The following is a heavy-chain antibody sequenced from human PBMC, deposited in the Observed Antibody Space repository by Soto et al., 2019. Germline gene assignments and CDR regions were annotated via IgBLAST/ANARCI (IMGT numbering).Heavy chain of an antibody. CDR1: GFTFRSYV. D-gene: IGHD3-16*01. Sequence: QVQLVESGGGVVQPGTSLRVSCVGSGFTFRSYVIHWVRQAPGKGLEWVALTSYDGSGKYYGDSVRGRFTISRDNSRNPVDLQMDSLRLEDTALYYCARWGTTGGLDVWGQGTLVSVSS. V-gene: IGHV3-30*19. J-gene: IGHJ1*01. CDR3: ARWGTTGGLDV. CDR2: TSYDGSGK.